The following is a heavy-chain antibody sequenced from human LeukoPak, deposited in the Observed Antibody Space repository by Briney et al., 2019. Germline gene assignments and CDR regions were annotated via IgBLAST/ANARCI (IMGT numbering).Heavy chain of an antibody. CDR2: ISNNGGNT. CDR1: GFTFSNYA. D-gene: IGHD3-22*01. J-gene: IGHJ4*02. Sequence: GGSLRLSCSVSGFTFSNYAMHWVRQAPGKGLQCVSSISNNGGNTYYADSVKGRFTISRDNSKNTLYLQMSSLRAEDTAVYYCVKDWGIYYDSSGYYCFFDHWGQGTLVTVSS. V-gene: IGHV3-64D*09. CDR3: VKDWGIYYDSSGYYCFFDH.